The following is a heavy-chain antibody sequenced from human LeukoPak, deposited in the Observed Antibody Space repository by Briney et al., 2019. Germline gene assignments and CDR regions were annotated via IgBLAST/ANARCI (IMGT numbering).Heavy chain of an antibody. Sequence: PGGSLRLSCAASGFIVSANSVTWVRQAPGKGLGWVSVIYSGGGTYYADSVKGRFTISRDNSKNTVYLQMNSLRPEDTAVYYCMWISTGGYWGQGTLVTVSS. J-gene: IGHJ4*02. CDR3: MWISTGGY. D-gene: IGHD5-12*01. CDR1: GFIVSANS. V-gene: IGHV3-53*01. CDR2: IYSGGGT.